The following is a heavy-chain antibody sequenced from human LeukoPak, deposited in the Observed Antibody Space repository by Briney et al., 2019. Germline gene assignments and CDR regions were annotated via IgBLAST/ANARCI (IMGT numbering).Heavy chain of an antibody. CDR3: ASGYSSDYGGNTY. CDR1: GFTFSTYW. Sequence: PGESLRLSCAASGFTFSTYWMHWVRQAPGKGLVWVSRIHRDGGSTRYADSVMGRFTISRDNAKNTLYLQMNSLRAEDTAVYYCASGYSSDYGGNTYWGEGNLVTVSS. D-gene: IGHD4-23*01. CDR2: IHRDGGST. J-gene: IGHJ4*02. V-gene: IGHV3-74*01.